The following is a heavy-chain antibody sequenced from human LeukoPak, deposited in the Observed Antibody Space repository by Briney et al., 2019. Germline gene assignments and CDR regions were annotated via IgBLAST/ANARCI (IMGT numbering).Heavy chain of an antibody. CDR3: AREGNNIAAAGNFDY. J-gene: IGHJ4*02. Sequence: AGGSLRLSCAASEFTFSTYWMSWVRQAPGKGLEWVANIKQDGSEKYYVDSVKGRFTISRDNAKNSLYLQMNSLGAEDTAVYYCAREGNNIAAAGNFDYCGQGTLVTVSS. D-gene: IGHD6-13*01. CDR2: IKQDGSEK. CDR1: EFTFSTYW. V-gene: IGHV3-7*01.